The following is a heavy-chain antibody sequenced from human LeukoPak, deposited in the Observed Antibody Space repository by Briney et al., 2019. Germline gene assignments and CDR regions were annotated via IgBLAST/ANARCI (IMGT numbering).Heavy chain of an antibody. D-gene: IGHD6-13*01. J-gene: IGHJ4*02. CDR3: ARSQSSSLIDY. Sequence: GGSLRLSCAASGFTFSSYSMNWVRQAPGKGLEWVAVIWYDGSSKDYADSVKGRFTFSRDNSKNTLYLQMNSLTVEDMAVYYCARSQSSSLIDYWGQGTLVTVSS. CDR2: IWYDGSSK. V-gene: IGHV3-33*08. CDR1: GFTFSSYS.